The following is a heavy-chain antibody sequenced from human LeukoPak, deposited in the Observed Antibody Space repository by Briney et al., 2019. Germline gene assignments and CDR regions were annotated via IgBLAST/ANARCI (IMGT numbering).Heavy chain of an antibody. Sequence: GGSLRLSCAASGFTFDDYGMSWVRQAPGKGLEWVSGINWNGGSTGYADSVKGRFTISRDNAKNSLYLQMNSLRAEDTALYYCARASGDQYYYYYYYMDVWGKGTTVTVSS. D-gene: IGHD4-17*01. V-gene: IGHV3-20*04. CDR3: ARASGDQYYYYYYYMDV. J-gene: IGHJ6*03. CDR1: GFTFDDYG. CDR2: INWNGGST.